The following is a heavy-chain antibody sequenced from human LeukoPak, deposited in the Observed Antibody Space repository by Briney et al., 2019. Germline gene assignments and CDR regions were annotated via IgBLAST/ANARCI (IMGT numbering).Heavy chain of an antibody. D-gene: IGHD1-26*01. V-gene: IGHV3-30*02. CDR2: IRYDGSNK. CDR3: ARDSDKYSGSRYYYYYYMDV. Sequence: GGSLRLSYAASGFTFSTYGMHWVRQAPGKGLEWVAFIRYDGSNKYYTDSVKGRFTISRDDSKSTLYLQMNSLRAEDTAVYFCARDSDKYSGSRYYYYYYMDVWGKGTTVTVSS. J-gene: IGHJ6*03. CDR1: GFTFSTYG.